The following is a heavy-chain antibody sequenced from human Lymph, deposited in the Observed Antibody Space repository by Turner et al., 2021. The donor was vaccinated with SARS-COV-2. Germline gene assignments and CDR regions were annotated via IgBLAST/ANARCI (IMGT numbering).Heavy chain of an antibody. Sequence: EVQLLESGGGLVQPGGSLRLSCAASGFTFSSYAMSWVRQAPGKGLEWVSSISVSGGSTYYADSVKGRFTIPRDNSKNTLYLQMNSLRVEDTAVYYCAKGVRGVIIPEAFDIWGQGTMVTISS. V-gene: IGHV3-23*01. CDR2: ISVSGGST. CDR3: AKGVRGVIIPEAFDI. D-gene: IGHD3-10*01. J-gene: IGHJ3*02. CDR1: GFTFSSYA.